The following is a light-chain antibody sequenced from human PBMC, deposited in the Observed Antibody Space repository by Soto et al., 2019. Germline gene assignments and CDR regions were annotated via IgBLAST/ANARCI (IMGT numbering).Light chain of an antibody. CDR3: QQYNSYWT. CDR2: DAS. J-gene: IGKJ1*01. CDR1: QAISSY. Sequence: MTHSPAILSVSPGESATITCRSSQAISSYFAWYQQXPGXAPXXLIYDASSLESGVPSRLSGSGSGTEFTLTISSLQPDDFPTYYCQQYNSYWTFGQGTKVDIK. V-gene: IGKV1-5*01.